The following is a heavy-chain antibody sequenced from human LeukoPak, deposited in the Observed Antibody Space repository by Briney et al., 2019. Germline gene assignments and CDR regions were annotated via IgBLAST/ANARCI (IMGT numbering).Heavy chain of an antibody. CDR3: ARDATMVTMHYYYYGMDV. Sequence: GGSLRLSCAASGFTFSSYSMNWVRRAPGKGLEWVSYISSSSSTIYYADSVKGRFTISRDNAKNSLYLQMNSLRDEDTAVYYCARDATMVTMHYYYYGMDVWGQGTTVTVSS. D-gene: IGHD5-18*01. CDR2: ISSSSSTI. V-gene: IGHV3-48*02. J-gene: IGHJ6*02. CDR1: GFTFSSYS.